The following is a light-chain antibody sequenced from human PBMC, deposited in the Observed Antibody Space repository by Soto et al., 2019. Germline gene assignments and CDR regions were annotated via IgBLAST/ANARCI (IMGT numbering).Light chain of an antibody. V-gene: IGKV1-12*01. CDR3: LQSNNFPPLT. CDR1: QGISGW. J-gene: IGKJ4*01. CDR2: ATS. Sequence: MQMTQSPSSVSASVGDRVTITSRASQGISGWLAWYQQKPWKAPKLLIYATSTLQSGVPPRFSGSASGTDFTLTISSLQPEDFANYYGLQSNNFPPLTFGGGTKVEIK.